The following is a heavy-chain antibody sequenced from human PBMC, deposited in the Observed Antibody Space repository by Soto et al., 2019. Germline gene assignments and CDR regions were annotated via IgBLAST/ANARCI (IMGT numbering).Heavy chain of an antibody. V-gene: IGHV4-61*01. CDR3: ARLATRYYFDY. CDR1: GDSIMRDSYY. CDR2: IYYSGST. D-gene: IGHD1-1*01. J-gene: IGHJ4*02. Sequence: PSETLSLTCTVSGDSIMRDSYYWNWIRRHPGKGLEWIGYIYYSGSTTYNPSLKTRVTISLDTSKNQFSLKMSSVTAADTAVYYCARLATRYYFDYWGQGTLVTVSS.